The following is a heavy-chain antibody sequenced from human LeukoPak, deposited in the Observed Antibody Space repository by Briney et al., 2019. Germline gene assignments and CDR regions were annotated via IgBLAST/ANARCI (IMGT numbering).Heavy chain of an antibody. CDR2: IGRSGDDT. CDR3: ARGSVTNWFDP. Sequence: GGSLRLSCAASGFTFTAYGTSWVRQAPGKGLEWVSGIGRSGDDTYYADSVKGRFTISRDNAKNSLYLQMNSLRAEDTAVYYCARGSVTNWFDPWGQGTLVTVPS. CDR1: GFTFTAYG. J-gene: IGHJ5*02. V-gene: IGHV3-23*01. D-gene: IGHD4-17*01.